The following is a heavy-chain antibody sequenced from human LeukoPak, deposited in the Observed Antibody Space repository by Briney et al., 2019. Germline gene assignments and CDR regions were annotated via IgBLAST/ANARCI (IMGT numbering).Heavy chain of an antibody. CDR2: IYYSGST. J-gene: IGHJ4*02. Sequence: PSETLSLTCTVSGGSISSSSYYWGWIRQPPGKGLEWIGSIYYSGSTYYNPTLESRVTISVDTSKNQFSLKLSSVTAADTAVYYCARHLRSGWYDYWGQGTLVTVSS. V-gene: IGHV4-39*01. CDR3: ARHLRSGWYDY. D-gene: IGHD6-19*01. CDR1: GGSISSSSYY.